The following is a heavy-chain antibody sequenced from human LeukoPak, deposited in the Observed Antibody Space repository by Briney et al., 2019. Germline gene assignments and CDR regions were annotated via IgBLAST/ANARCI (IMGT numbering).Heavy chain of an antibody. J-gene: IGHJ4*02. CDR3: ARGLTDIDY. Sequence: SETLSLTCTVSGDSISSGADYWNWIRQPPGKGLEWIGYIYYSGTTYYNPSLKSRVTISVDTSKNQFSLKLSSVTAADAAVYYCARGLTDIDYWGQGALVTVS. CDR2: IYYSGTT. CDR1: GDSISSGADY. V-gene: IGHV4-30-4*01. D-gene: IGHD2-21*02.